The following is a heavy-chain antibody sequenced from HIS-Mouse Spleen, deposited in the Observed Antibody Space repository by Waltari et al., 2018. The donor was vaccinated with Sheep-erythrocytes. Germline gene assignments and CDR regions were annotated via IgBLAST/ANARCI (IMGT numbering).Heavy chain of an antibody. J-gene: IGHJ3*02. CDR3: ARQYYYDSSGYAAHDAFDI. D-gene: IGHD3-22*01. Sequence: PGDSDTRYSPSFQGQVTISADKSISTAYLQWSSLKASDTAMYYCARQYYYDSSGYAAHDAFDIWGQGTMVTVSS. CDR2: PGDSDT. V-gene: IGHV5-51*01.